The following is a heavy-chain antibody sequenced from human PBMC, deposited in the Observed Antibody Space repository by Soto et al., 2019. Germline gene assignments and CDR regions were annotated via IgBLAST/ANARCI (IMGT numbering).Heavy chain of an antibody. CDR1: GFSFSNSW. D-gene: IGHD5-18*01. V-gene: IGHV3-7*05. CDR2: LDEVGNEK. CDR3: ARDRGYNCYDY. J-gene: IGHJ4*02. Sequence: EAQLVESGGDLVQPGGSLRLSCSASGFSFSNSWMTWVRQAPGKGLEWVANLDEVGNEKNIVDSVKGRFTIFRDNAKSSLYLQMNSLRVDDTALYYCARDRGYNCYDYWGQGTVVTVSS.